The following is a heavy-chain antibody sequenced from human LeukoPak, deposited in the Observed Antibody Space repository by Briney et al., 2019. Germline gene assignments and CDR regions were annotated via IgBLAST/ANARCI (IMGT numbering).Heavy chain of an antibody. J-gene: IGHJ4*02. Sequence: GGSLRLSCAASGFTFSNYAMSWVRQAPGKALEWVSAITSGGGTTYYAGSVKGRFTISRDTSLNTLYLQMNNLRAEDTAVYFCAKRGVVIRGILVIGYHQEAYHYDFWGQGVLVTVSS. CDR1: GFTFSNYA. V-gene: IGHV3-23*01. CDR3: AKRGVVIRGILVIGYHQEAYHYDF. CDR2: ITSGGGTT. D-gene: IGHD3-10*01.